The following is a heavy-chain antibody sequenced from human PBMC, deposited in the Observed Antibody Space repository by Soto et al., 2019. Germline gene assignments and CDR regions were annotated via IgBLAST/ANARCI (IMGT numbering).Heavy chain of an antibody. CDR1: GGSISSSNW. CDR3: AREGYCSSTSCYSWFDP. V-gene: IGHV4-4*02. J-gene: IGHJ5*02. Sequence: QVQLQESGPGLVKPSGTLSLTCAVSGGSISSSNWWSWVRQPPGKGLEWIGEIYHSGSTHYNPSLKSRVTISVDKSKNPFSLKLSSVTAADTAVYYCAREGYCSSTSCYSWFDPWGQGTLVTVSS. D-gene: IGHD2-2*02. CDR2: IYHSGST.